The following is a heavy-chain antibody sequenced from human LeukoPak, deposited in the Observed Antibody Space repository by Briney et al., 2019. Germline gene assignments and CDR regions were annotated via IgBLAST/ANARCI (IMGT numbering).Heavy chain of an antibody. CDR1: GFTFNTYS. D-gene: IGHD1-14*01. CDR3: ARGVEPLAANTLAY. Sequence: PGGSLRLSCAASGFTFNTYSMNWVRQAPGKGLEWVSVLYSDGNTKYADSVQGRFTISRDNSKNTLYLEMNSLSPDDTAVYYCARGVEPLAANTLAYWGQGTLVTVSS. V-gene: IGHV3-53*01. CDR2: LYSDGNT. J-gene: IGHJ4*02.